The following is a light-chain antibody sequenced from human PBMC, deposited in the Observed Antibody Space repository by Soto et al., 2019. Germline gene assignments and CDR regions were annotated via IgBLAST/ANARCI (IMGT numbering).Light chain of an antibody. CDR3: QQYGSSPYT. Sequence: LTQSPSSLSATIGDRVTITCRASQDIRSYLAWYQQKPGQAPRLLIYGASNRATGIPDRFSGSGSGTDFTLTISRLEPEDFAVYYCQQYGSSPYTFGLGTKVDTK. V-gene: IGKV3-20*01. J-gene: IGKJ2*01. CDR1: QDIRSY. CDR2: GAS.